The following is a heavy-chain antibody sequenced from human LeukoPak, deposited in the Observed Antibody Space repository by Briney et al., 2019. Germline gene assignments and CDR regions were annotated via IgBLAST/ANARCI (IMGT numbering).Heavy chain of an antibody. Sequence: PSQTLSLTCTVSGGSISSGSYYWSWIRQPAGKGLEWIGRIYTSGSTNYNPSLKSRVTISVDTSKNQFSLKLSSVPAADTAVYYCAKDREGVVTDHDAFDIWGQGTMVTVSS. D-gene: IGHD3-22*01. V-gene: IGHV4-61*02. CDR2: IYTSGST. J-gene: IGHJ3*02. CDR3: AKDREGVVTDHDAFDI. CDR1: GGSISSGSYY.